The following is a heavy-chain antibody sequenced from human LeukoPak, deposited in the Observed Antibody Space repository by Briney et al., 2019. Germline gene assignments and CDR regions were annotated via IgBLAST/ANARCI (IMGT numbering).Heavy chain of an antibody. CDR1: GFTFISYG. J-gene: IGHJ4*02. CDR2: INNGGVST. D-gene: IGHD2-21*02. Sequence: GGSLRLSCAASGFTFISYGMQWVRQAPGKGLVWVSRINNGGVSTSYADSVRGRFTVSRDNGKNTLYLQKNSLRAEDTGVYYCARELPREVTLDYWGQGTLVTVSS. V-gene: IGHV3-74*01. CDR3: ARELPREVTLDY.